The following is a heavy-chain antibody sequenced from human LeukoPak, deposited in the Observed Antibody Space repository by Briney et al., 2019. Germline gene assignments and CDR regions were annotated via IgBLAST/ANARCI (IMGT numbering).Heavy chain of an antibody. D-gene: IGHD1-26*01. CDR3: ARWDTAGYY. Sequence: PGGSLRLSCAASGFTFSSYSMNWVRQAPGKGLEWVSYISFSVNTKYYGDSVKGRFTISRDNAKNSLYLHMDSLRAEDTAVYYCARWDTAGYYWGQGTLVTVSS. CDR2: ISFSVNTK. CDR1: GFTFSSYS. V-gene: IGHV3-48*04. J-gene: IGHJ4*02.